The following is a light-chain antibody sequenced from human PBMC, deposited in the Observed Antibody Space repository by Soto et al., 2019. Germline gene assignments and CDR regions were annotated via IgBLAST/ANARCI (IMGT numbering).Light chain of an antibody. CDR1: RSVSSY. Sequence: EIVLTQSPATLSLSPGESATLSCRATRSVSSYLAWYQQKPGQAPRLLIYDASSRPTDIPARFSGGGSGTDFTLTISRLEPEDFAVYYCQQFSSYPLTFGGGTKV. CDR3: QQFSSYPLT. V-gene: IGKV3-11*01. CDR2: DAS. J-gene: IGKJ4*01.